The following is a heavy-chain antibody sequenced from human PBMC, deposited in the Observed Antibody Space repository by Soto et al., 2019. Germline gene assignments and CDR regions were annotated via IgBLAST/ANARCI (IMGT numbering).Heavy chain of an antibody. CDR1: GGTFSSYA. CDR3: ASWAAGTNYFDY. D-gene: IGHD6-13*01. V-gene: IGHV1-69*13. CDR2: IIPIFGTA. J-gene: IGHJ4*02. Sequence: VASVKVSCKASGGTFSSYAISWVRQAPGQGLEWMGGIIPIFGTANYAQKFQGRVTITADESTSTAYMELSSLRSEDTAVYYCASWAAGTNYFDYWGQGTLVTVSS.